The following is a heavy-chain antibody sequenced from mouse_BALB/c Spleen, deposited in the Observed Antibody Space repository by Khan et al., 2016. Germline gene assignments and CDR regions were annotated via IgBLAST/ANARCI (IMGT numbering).Heavy chain of an antibody. V-gene: IGHV1-80*01. Sequence: VQLQESGAELVRPGSSVKISCKASGYAFSGYWMNWVKQRPGQGLEWIGQIYPGDGDTNYNGKFKGKATLTADKYSSTAYMQLSSLTSGDSAVYFCARGTPFASWGQGTLVTVSA. D-gene: IGHD2-14*01. CDR2: IYPGDGDT. CDR3: ARGTPFAS. J-gene: IGHJ3*01. CDR1: GYAFSGYW.